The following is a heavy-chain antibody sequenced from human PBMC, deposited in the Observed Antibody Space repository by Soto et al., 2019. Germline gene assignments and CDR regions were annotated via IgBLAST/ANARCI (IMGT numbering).Heavy chain of an antibody. Sequence: GGSLRLSCEGSGFTFSDYYISWIRQAPGKGLEWISYSSNSGTFSRYADSVKGRFSISRDNTKNLLYLQMNSLRAEDTAVYYCARSGDNYNRLDYWGQGTPVTSPQ. CDR2: SSNSGTFS. D-gene: IGHD1-1*01. V-gene: IGHV3-11*06. J-gene: IGHJ4*02. CDR1: GFTFSDYY. CDR3: ARSGDNYNRLDY.